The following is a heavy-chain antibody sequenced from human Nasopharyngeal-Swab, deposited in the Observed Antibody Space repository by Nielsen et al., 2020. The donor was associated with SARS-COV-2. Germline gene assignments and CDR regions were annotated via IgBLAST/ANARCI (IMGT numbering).Heavy chain of an antibody. J-gene: IGHJ4*02. Sequence: VSVKASCKVSGYTLTELSMHWARQAPGKGLEWMGGFDPEDGETIYAQKFQGRVTMTEDTSTDTAYMELSSLRSEDTAVYYCATSLPLAAAFSFDYWGQGTLVTVSS. D-gene: IGHD6-13*01. CDR2: FDPEDGET. CDR3: ATSLPLAAAFSFDY. V-gene: IGHV1-24*01. CDR1: GYTLTELS.